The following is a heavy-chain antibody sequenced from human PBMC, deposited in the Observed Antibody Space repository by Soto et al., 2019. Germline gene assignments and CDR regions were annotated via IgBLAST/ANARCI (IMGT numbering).Heavy chain of an antibody. CDR3: ARGWFWELLSWFDP. J-gene: IGHJ5*02. V-gene: IGHV1-69*06. CDR2: IIPIFGTA. CDR1: GGTFSSYA. Sequence: QVQLVQSGAEVKKPGSSVKVSYKASGGTFSSYAISWVRQAPGQGLEWMGGIIPIFGTANYAQKFQGRVTITADKSTSTAYMELSSLSSEDTAVYYCARGWFWELLSWFDPWGQGTLVTVSS. D-gene: IGHD3-10*01.